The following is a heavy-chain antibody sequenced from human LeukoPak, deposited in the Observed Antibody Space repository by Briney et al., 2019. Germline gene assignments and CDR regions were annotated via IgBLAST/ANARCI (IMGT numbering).Heavy chain of an antibody. Sequence: HGASVKVSCKASGYTFTGYYMHWVRQAPGQGPEWMGWINPNSGGTNYAQKFQGRATMTRDTSISTAYMELSRLRSDDTAVYYCARDRVYGSGSDAFDIWGQGTMVTVSS. CDR3: ARDRVYGSGSDAFDI. V-gene: IGHV1-2*02. CDR2: INPNSGGT. D-gene: IGHD3-10*01. J-gene: IGHJ3*02. CDR1: GYTFTGYY.